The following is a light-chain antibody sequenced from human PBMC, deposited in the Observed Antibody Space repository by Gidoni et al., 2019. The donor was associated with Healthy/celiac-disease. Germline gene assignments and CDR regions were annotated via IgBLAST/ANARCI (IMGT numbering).Light chain of an antibody. Sequence: QSALTQPASVSGSPRQSITISCTGTSSDVGGYNYLSWYQQHPGKAPKLMIYDVSNRPSGVSNRFSGSKSGNTASLTISGLQAEDEADYYCSSYTSSSTLRVFGGGTKLTVL. CDR2: DVS. CDR3: SSYTSSSTLRV. V-gene: IGLV2-14*01. J-gene: IGLJ2*01. CDR1: SSDVGGYNY.